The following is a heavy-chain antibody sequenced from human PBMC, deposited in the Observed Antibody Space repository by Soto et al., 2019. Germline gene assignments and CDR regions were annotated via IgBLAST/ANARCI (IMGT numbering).Heavy chain of an antibody. CDR2: IYYSGST. J-gene: IGHJ6*03. D-gene: IGHD6-13*01. CDR3: ARRRGPPPRPNSCSGYNRPYYYYMDV. Sequence: SETLSLTCTVSGGSISSYYWSWIRQPPGKGLEWIGYIYYSGSTNYNPSLKSRVTISVDTSKNQFSLKLSSVTAADTAVYYCARRRGPPPRPNSCSGYNRPYYYYMDVWGKGTTVTVSS. V-gene: IGHV4-59*08. CDR1: GGSISSYY.